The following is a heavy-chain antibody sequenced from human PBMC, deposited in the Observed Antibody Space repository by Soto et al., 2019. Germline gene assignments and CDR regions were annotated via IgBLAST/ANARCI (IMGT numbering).Heavy chain of an antibody. CDR2: IDSSGSII. CDR1: GFTFSDYY. V-gene: IGHV3-11*01. J-gene: IGHJ4*02. D-gene: IGHD3-22*01. Sequence: KPGGSLRLSCSASGFTFSDYYMSSIRQAPGKGLEWISYIDSSGSIIYYADSVKGRFTISRDNAKNSLYLQMNSLRAEDTAVYYCARDLGYYDSSGYFDYWGQGTLVTVSS. CDR3: ARDLGYYDSSGYFDY.